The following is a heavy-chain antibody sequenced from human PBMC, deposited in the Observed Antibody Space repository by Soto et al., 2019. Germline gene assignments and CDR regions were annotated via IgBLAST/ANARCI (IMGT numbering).Heavy chain of an antibody. Sequence: ASVKVSCKASGYTFTSYDINWVRQATGQGLEWMGWTNPNSGNTGYAQKFQGRVTMTRNTSISTAYMELSSLRSEDTAVYYCARESKHCSSTSCYSYYYYMDVWGKGTTVTVSS. CDR3: ARESKHCSSTSCYSYYYYMDV. CDR2: TNPNSGNT. D-gene: IGHD2-2*02. V-gene: IGHV1-8*01. CDR1: GYTFTSYD. J-gene: IGHJ6*03.